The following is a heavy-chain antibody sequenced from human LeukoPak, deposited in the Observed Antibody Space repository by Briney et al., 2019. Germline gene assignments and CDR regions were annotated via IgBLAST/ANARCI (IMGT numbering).Heavy chain of an antibody. CDR3: ARERGYCSSTSCYEEGIFDY. J-gene: IGHJ4*02. D-gene: IGHD2-2*01. CDR1: GYTFTSYG. V-gene: IGHV1-18*01. Sequence: ASVKVSCKASGYTFTSYGISWVRQAPGQGLQRMGWISPYTGNPNYAQHLQGRVTMTTDTSTSTAYMELRSLRSDDTAVYYCARERGYCSSTSCYEEGIFDYWGQGTLVTVSS. CDR2: ISPYTGNP.